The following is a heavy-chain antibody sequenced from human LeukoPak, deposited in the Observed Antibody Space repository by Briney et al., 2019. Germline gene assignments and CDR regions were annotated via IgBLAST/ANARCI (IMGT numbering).Heavy chain of an antibody. D-gene: IGHD1-1*01. V-gene: IGHV3-66*01. CDR2: IYSGGST. J-gene: IGHJ5*02. Sequence: GGSLRLSCAASGFTVSSNYMSWVRQAPGKGLEWASVIYSGGSTYYADSVKGRFTISRDNSKNTLYLQMNSLRAEDTAVYYCARGHNWNDGWFDPWGQGTLVTVSS. CDR1: GFTVSSNY. CDR3: ARGHNWNDGWFDP.